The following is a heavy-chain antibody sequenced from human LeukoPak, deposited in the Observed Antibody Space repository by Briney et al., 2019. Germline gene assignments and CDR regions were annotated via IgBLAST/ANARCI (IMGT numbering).Heavy chain of an antibody. V-gene: IGHV3-48*01. J-gene: IGHJ4*02. D-gene: IGHD2-2*01. CDR1: GFTFSSYS. Sequence: GGSLRLSCAASGFTFSSYSMNWVRQAPGKGLEWVSYISSGSSIIYYADSVKGRFTISRDNAKNSLYPQMNSLRAEDTAVYYCAGDYCSTTSCRFDYWGQGTLVTVSS. CDR2: ISSGSSII. CDR3: AGDYCSTTSCRFDY.